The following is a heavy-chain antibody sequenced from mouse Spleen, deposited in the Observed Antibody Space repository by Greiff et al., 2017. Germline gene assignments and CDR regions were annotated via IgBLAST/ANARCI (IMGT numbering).Heavy chain of an antibody. Sequence: QVQPQQPGTEPVKPGASVKLSCKASGYTFTSYWMPWVKQRPGQGLEWIGNINPSNGGTNYNEKFKSKATLTVDKSSSTAYMQLSSLTSEDSAVYYCARGGYYSNFYAMDYWGQGTSVTVSS. V-gene: IGHV1-53*01. CDR1: GYTFTSYW. D-gene: IGHD2-5*01. J-gene: IGHJ4*01. CDR3: ARGGYYSNFYAMDY. CDR2: INPSNGGT.